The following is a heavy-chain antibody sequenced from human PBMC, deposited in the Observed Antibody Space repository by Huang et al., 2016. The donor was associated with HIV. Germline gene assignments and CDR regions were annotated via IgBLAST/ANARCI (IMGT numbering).Heavy chain of an antibody. V-gene: IGHV1-18*04. CDR1: GYRFIIYG. CDR3: AIRRSNGWFGSIDALEI. CDR2: ISTHNGNT. J-gene: IGHJ3*02. Sequence: QGHLVQSGAEVKKPGAAVKVSCKASGYRFIIYGITWVRQATGQGLEWMGRISTHNGNTKEERKVQGRVSMTTDTSTNTAYMELRSLISEDTAVYYCAIRRSNGWFGSIDALEIWGQGTMGTVSS. D-gene: IGHD3-10*01.